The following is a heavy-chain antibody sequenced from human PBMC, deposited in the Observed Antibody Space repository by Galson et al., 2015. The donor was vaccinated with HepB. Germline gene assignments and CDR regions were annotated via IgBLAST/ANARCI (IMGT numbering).Heavy chain of an antibody. D-gene: IGHD2-21*02. J-gene: IGHJ6*02. Sequence: SLRLSCAASGFTFSNAWLSWVRQAPGKGLEWVGRIQRKTDGGTTDYAAPVKGRFTISRDDSKNTLYLQMNSLKTEDTAVYYCTTGLGGDYADYYYNYGMDVWGQGTTVTVSS. CDR2: IQRKTDGGTT. V-gene: IGHV3-15*01. CDR3: TTGLGGDYADYYYNYGMDV. CDR1: GFTFSNAW.